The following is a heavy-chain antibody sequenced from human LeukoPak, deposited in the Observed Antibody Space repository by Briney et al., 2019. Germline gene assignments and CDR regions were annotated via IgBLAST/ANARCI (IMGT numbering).Heavy chain of an antibody. CDR2: IRYDGSNK. CDR1: GFTFSSYG. V-gene: IGHV3-30*02. J-gene: IGHJ6*03. CDR3: AKVHSSSTPYYYYYYMDV. D-gene: IGHD6-6*01. Sequence: GGSLRLSCAASGFTFSSYGMHWVRQAPGKGLEWVAFIRYDGSNKYYADSVKGRFTISRDNSKNTLYLQMNSLRAEDTAVYYCAKVHSSSTPYYYYYYMDVWGKGTTVTISS.